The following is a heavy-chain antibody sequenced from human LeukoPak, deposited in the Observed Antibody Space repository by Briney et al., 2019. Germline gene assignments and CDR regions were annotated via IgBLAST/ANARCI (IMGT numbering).Heavy chain of an antibody. Sequence: ASVKVSCKVSGYTLTELSMHWGRQAPGKGLEWMGGFDPEDGETIYAQKFQGRVTMTEDTSTDTAYMELSSLRSEDTAVYYCATDLDAIVGATTACGWGQGTLVTVSS. J-gene: IGHJ4*02. CDR2: FDPEDGET. V-gene: IGHV1-24*01. D-gene: IGHD1-26*01. CDR1: GYTLTELS. CDR3: ATDLDAIVGATTACG.